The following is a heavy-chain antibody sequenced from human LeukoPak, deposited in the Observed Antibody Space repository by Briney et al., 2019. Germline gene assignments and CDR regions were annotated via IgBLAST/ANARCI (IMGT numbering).Heavy chain of an antibody. CDR1: GFTFSSYS. Sequence: GGSLRLSCAASGFTFSSYSMNWVRQAPGKGLEWVSSISSSSSYIYYADSVKGRFTISRDNSKNTLYLQMNSLRAEDTAVYYCANGRDYGDLGKFDYWGQGTRVTVSS. D-gene: IGHD4-17*01. CDR2: ISSSSSYI. J-gene: IGHJ4*02. V-gene: IGHV3-21*04. CDR3: ANGRDYGDLGKFDY.